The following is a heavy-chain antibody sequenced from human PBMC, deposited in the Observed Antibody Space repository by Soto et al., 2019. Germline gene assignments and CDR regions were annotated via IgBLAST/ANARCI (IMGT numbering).Heavy chain of an antibody. Sequence: QVQLVQSGAEVNKPGSSVKVSCKASGGTFSNYAISWVRQAPGQGLEWMGGIIPIFGTTNYAQKFQGRVTITADESTTTAYMELSSLRSEDTAVYYCARAGEIKNWNYYFDFWGQGTLVTVSS. CDR1: GGTFSNYA. J-gene: IGHJ4*02. V-gene: IGHV1-69*01. CDR3: ARAGEIKNWNYYFDF. D-gene: IGHD1-7*01. CDR2: IIPIFGTT.